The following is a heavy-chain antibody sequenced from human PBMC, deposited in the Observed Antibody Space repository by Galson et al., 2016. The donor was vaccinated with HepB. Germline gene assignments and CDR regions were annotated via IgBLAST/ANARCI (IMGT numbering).Heavy chain of an antibody. CDR3: AKDPEYSSGWYDYYGMDV. Sequence: SVKVSCKASGGTSSSYAISWVRQAPGQGLEWMGGIIPIFGTANYAQRFQGRLPITADESTITAYMELSSLTSGDTAVYYCAKDPEYSSGWYDYYGMDVWGQGTTVTVSS. V-gene: IGHV1-69*13. J-gene: IGHJ6*02. CDR2: IIPIFGTA. CDR1: GGTSSSYA. D-gene: IGHD6-19*01.